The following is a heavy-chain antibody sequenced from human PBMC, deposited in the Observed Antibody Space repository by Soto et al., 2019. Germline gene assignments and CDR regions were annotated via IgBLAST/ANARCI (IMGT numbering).Heavy chain of an antibody. CDR3: ATRHIRSARRAFDI. J-gene: IGHJ3*02. Sequence: GASVKVSCKXSGGTFSSYAISWVRQAPGQGLEWMGGIIPIFGTANYAQKFQGRVTITADESTSTAYMELSSLRSEDTAVYYCATRHIRSARRAFDIWGQGTMVTVSS. CDR2: IIPIFGTA. V-gene: IGHV1-69*13. D-gene: IGHD3-10*01. CDR1: GGTFSSYA.